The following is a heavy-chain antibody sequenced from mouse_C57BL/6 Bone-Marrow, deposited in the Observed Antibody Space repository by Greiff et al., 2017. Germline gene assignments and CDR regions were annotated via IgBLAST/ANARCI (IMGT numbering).Heavy chain of an antibody. CDR2: IYPGDGDT. V-gene: IGHV1-80*01. J-gene: IGHJ1*03. CDR1: GYAFSSYW. D-gene: IGHD1-1*01. Sequence: QVQLQQSGAELVKPGASVKISCKASGYAFSSYWMNWVKQRPGKGLEWIGQIYPGDGDTNYNGKFKGKATLTADKSSSTAYMQLSSLTSEDSAVYFWARGGVYYGSRHWYFDVWGTGTTVTVSS. CDR3: ARGGVYYGSRHWYFDV.